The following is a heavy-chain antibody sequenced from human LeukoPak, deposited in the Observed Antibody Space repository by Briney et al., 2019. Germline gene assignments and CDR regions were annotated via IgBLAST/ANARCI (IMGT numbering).Heavy chain of an antibody. D-gene: IGHD4-11*01. CDR1: GYTFTGHN. V-gene: IGHV1-8*02. Sequence: ASVKVSCKASGYTFTGHNIHWVRQAPGRGLEWMGWMNPNSANTGYAQKFQGRVTMTRNTSTSTAYMELSGLRYTAVYYCARAVLEYSLGYSVDYWGQGTLVTVSS. J-gene: IGHJ4*02. CDR2: MNPNSANT. CDR3: ARAVLEYSLGYSVDY.